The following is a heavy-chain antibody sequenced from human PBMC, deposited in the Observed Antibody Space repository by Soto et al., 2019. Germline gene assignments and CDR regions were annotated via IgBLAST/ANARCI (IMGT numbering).Heavy chain of an antibody. CDR2: IGGSGGTK. V-gene: IGHV3-48*03. CDR1: GFTFSSYE. D-gene: IGHD3-10*01. Sequence: EEQLVESGGGLVQPGGSLRLSCAASGFTFSSYEMNWVRQAPGMGLEWLSYIGGSGGTKYSADSVKGRFPISRDNAQNSLSLQMNSLRAEDTAVYYCARDRGGNVGQFLFPDGFDLWGQGTMVTVSS. J-gene: IGHJ3*01. CDR3: ARDRGGNVGQFLFPDGFDL.